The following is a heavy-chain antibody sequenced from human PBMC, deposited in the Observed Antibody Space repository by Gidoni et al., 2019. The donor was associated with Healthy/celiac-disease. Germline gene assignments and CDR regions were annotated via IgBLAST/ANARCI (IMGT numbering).Heavy chain of an antibody. CDR1: GYTFTGYY. CDR3: ARSPIVAQGRDFDY. Sequence: QVQLVQSGAEVKKPGSSVKVSCKASGYTFTGYYMHWVRQAPGQGLEWMGWINPNSGGTNYAQKFQGWVTMTRDTSISTAYMELSRLRSDDTAVYYCARSPIVAQGRDFDYWGQGTLVTVSS. D-gene: IGHD3-22*01. V-gene: IGHV1-2*04. CDR2: INPNSGGT. J-gene: IGHJ4*02.